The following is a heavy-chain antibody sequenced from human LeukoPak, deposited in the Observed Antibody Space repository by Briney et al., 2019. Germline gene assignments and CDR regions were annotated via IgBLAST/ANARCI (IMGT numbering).Heavy chain of an antibody. D-gene: IGHD3-9*01. V-gene: IGHV1-18*01. Sequence: ASVKVSCKASGYTFTSYGISWVRQAPGQGLEWMGWISAYNGNINYAQKLQGRVTMTTDTSTSTAYMELRSLRSDDTAVYYCARAEYDILTGYYNPTDYWGQGTLVTVSS. J-gene: IGHJ4*02. CDR1: GYTFTSYG. CDR3: ARAEYDILTGYYNPTDY. CDR2: ISAYNGNI.